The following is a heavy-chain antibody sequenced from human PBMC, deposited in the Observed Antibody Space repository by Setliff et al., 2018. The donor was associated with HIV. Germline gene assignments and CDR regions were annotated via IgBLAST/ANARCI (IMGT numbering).Heavy chain of an antibody. CDR1: GFSLSTSGAA. J-gene: IGHJ4*02. D-gene: IGHD6-13*01. CDR3: ARRAGSSWFRFYFDS. Sequence: SGPTLVNPTQPLTLTCTFSGFSLSTSGAAVGWIRQPPGKALEWLAILYWDDDKRYTPSLNNRLTITKGTSKNQVVLTMTNVDPVDTATYFCARRAGSSWFRFYFDSWAREHWSPSPQ. V-gene: IGHV2-5*02. CDR2: LYWDDDK.